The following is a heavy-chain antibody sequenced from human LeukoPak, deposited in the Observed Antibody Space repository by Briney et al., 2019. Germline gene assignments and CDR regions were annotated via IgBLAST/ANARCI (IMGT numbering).Heavy chain of an antibody. D-gene: IGHD6-13*01. CDR1: GFTFSSYG. Sequence: PGGSLRLSCAASGFTFSSYGMNWVRQAPGKGLEWVSLISASGTTTYYADSVKGRFTISRDNSKNTLYLQMRSLRADDTAVYFCANWAGVHTSSWYFGPFDYWGRGTLVTVSS. V-gene: IGHV3-23*01. J-gene: IGHJ4*02. CDR2: ISASGTTT. CDR3: ANWAGVHTSSWYFGPFDY.